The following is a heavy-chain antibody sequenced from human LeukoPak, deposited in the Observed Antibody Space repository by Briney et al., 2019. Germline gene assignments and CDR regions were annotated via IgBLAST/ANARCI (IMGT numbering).Heavy chain of an antibody. D-gene: IGHD5-24*01. J-gene: IGHJ4*02. Sequence: ASVKVSCKASGYTFTSYDINWVRQATGQGLEWMGWINTNTGNPTYAQGFTGRFVFSLDTSVSTAYLQISSLKAEDTAVYYCAREFDGYTRPTDYWGQGTLVTVSS. CDR2: INTNTGNP. CDR3: AREFDGYTRPTDY. V-gene: IGHV7-4-1*02. CDR1: GYTFTSYD.